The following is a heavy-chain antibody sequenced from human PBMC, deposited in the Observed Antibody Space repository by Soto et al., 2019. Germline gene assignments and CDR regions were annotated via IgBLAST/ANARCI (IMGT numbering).Heavy chain of an antibody. Sequence: GGSLRLSCAASGFIFSDYYMSWIRQAPGKGLEWVSYISSSGNTIYYADSVKGRFTISRDNAKNSLYLQMNSLRAEDTAVYYCAIFRITTISWFDPWGQETLVTVSS. CDR3: AIFRITTISWFDP. CDR2: ISSSGNTI. V-gene: IGHV3-11*01. J-gene: IGHJ5*01. CDR1: GFIFSDYY. D-gene: IGHD3-16*01.